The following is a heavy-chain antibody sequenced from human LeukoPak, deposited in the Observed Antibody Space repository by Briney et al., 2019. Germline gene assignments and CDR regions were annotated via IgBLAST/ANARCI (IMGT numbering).Heavy chain of an antibody. CDR1: GFTFSSNG. V-gene: IGHV3-30*02. CDR3: AKDDNYIRFLS. J-gene: IGHJ5*02. Sequence: QPGGSLRLSCVASGFTFSSNGMHWVRQAPGKGLGWVTFIQYDGSKKYYADSVKGRFTISRDNSKNTLYLEMNSLRAEDTAVYYCAKDDNYIRFLSWGQGTLVTVSS. CDR2: IQYDGSKK. D-gene: IGHD3-16*01.